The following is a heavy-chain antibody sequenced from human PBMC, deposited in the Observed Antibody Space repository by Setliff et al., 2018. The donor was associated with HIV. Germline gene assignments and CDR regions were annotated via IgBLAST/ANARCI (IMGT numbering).Heavy chain of an antibody. CDR2: INPSDGTK. CDR1: GYTLSNYY. V-gene: IGHV1-46*01. CDR3: ALPYCGGGNCWSSASLPPAGWFDP. J-gene: IGHJ5*02. Sequence: GASVKVSCKASGYTLSNYYIHWVRQAPGQGLDWMGIINPSDGTKIYAQNFQGRVTMTRDTSTSTVYMELSSLRSEDTAVYYCALPYCGGGNCWSSASLPPAGWFDPWGQGTLVTVSS. D-gene: IGHD2-15*01.